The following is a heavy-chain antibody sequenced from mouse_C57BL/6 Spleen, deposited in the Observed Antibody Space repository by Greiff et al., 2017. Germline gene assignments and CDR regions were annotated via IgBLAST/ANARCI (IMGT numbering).Heavy chain of an antibody. CDR2: IWSGGST. V-gene: IGHV2-4*01. J-gene: IGHJ4*01. CDR1: GFSLTSYG. D-gene: IGHD2-1*01. CDR3: AKGTYGNYDAMDY. Sequence: QVQLQQSGPGLVQPSQSLSITCTVSGFSLTSYGVHWVRQPPGKGLEWLGVIWSGGSTDYNAAFISRLSISKDNSKSQVFFKMNSLQADDTAIYYCAKGTYGNYDAMDYWGQGTSVTVSS.